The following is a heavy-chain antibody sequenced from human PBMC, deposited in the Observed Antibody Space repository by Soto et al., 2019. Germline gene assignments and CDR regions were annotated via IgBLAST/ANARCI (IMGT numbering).Heavy chain of an antibody. CDR2: INSDGSST. V-gene: IGHV3-74*01. D-gene: IGHD2-2*01. CDR3: ARDRNIVVVPAAVAGMDV. J-gene: IGHJ6*03. Sequence: GGSLRLSCAASGFTFSSYWMHWVRQAPGKGLVWVSRINSDGSSTSYADSVKGRFTISRDNAKNTLYLQMNSLRAEDTAVYYCARDRNIVVVPAAVAGMDVWGKGTTVTVSS. CDR1: GFTFSSYW.